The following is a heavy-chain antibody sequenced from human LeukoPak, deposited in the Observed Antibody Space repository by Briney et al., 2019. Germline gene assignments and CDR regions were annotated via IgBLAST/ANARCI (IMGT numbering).Heavy chain of an antibody. J-gene: IGHJ4*02. V-gene: IGHV3-23*01. Sequence: GGFLRLSCEASGFTFSSYGMSWVRQAPGKGLEWVSAISGGGGGTYYADSVKGRFTISRDNSKNTLYLQMNSLRAEDAAVYFCAKRVAHSSGAYWDYWGQGILVTVS. CDR1: GFTFSSYG. CDR3: AKRVAHSSGAYWDY. D-gene: IGHD6-19*01. CDR2: ISGGGGGT.